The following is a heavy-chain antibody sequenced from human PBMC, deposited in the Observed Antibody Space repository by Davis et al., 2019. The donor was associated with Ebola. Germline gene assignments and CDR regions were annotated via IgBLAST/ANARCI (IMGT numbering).Heavy chain of an antibody. J-gene: IGHJ3*02. CDR3: AKDTSNIWFDI. Sequence: PGGSLRLSCAASGFVFSSYVMSWVRRAPGKGLEWVSTLGLSADTYYADSVKGRFTISRDNSKNTLHLQMNSLRVEDTAIYYCAKDTSNIWFDIWGQGTNVTVSS. CDR2: LGLSADT. D-gene: IGHD1-26*01. CDR1: GFVFSSYV. V-gene: IGHV3-23*01.